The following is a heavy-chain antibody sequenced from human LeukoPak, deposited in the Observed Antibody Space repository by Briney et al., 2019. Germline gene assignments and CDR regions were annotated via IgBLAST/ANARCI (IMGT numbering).Heavy chain of an antibody. J-gene: IGHJ1*01. Sequence: RGSLRLSCAASGFTFSSYGMHWVRQAPGKGLEWVAVISYDGSKKYYADSVKGRFTISKDNSNNTLVLQMNSLRVEDTAVYYCAKDSLSYDGGGYYPLGEYFHHWGQGTLVTVSS. D-gene: IGHD3-16*01. CDR1: GFTFSSYG. V-gene: IGHV3-30*18. CDR3: AKDSLSYDGGGYYPLGEYFHH. CDR2: ISYDGSKK.